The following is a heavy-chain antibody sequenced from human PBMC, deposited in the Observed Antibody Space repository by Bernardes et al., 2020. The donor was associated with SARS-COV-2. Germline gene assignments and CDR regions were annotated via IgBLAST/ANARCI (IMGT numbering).Heavy chain of an antibody. Sequence: GGSLRLSCSASGFTFSSFGMHWVRQAPGKGLEYVSAISADGNSTYYADSVKDRFTISRDNSKNTLYLQMSSLRPDETAVYYCVKVLLWFGESWGQGTLGTVSS. J-gene: IGHJ1*01. CDR1: GFTFSSFG. D-gene: IGHD3-10*01. CDR2: ISADGNST. V-gene: IGHV3-64D*06. CDR3: VKVLLWFGES.